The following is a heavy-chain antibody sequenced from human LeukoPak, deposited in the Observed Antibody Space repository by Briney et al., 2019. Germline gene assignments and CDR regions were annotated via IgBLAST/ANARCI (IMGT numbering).Heavy chain of an antibody. Sequence: GGSLRLSCTASGFTFGDYLMSWFRQAPGKGLEWIGFISGGTTEYAASVKGRFTISRDDSTSIAYLQMNSLTTEDTAVYYCSRGSGWLSIYWGQGTLVTVSS. J-gene: IGHJ4*02. V-gene: IGHV3-49*03. CDR1: GFTFGDYL. CDR2: ISGGTT. CDR3: SRGSGWLSIY. D-gene: IGHD6-19*01.